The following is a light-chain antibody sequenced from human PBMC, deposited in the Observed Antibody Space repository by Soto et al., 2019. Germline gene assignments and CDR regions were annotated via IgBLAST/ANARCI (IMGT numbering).Light chain of an antibody. CDR1: QSINSD. CDR3: QQYNSYYT. CDR2: GAS. Sequence: EIVMTQSPATLSVSPGETTRLSCRASQSINSDVAWYQQKVGQTPRLLIHGASTRATGIAARFSGSGSGTEFTLTISGLQSEDFATYYCQQYNSYYTFGQGTRLEIK. V-gene: IGKV3D-15*01. J-gene: IGKJ5*01.